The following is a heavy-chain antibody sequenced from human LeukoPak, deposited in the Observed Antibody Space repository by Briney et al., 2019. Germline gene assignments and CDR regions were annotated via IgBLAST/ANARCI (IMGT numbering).Heavy chain of an antibody. V-gene: IGHV1-2*06. Sequence: ASVKVSCKASGYTFTGYYMHWVRQAPGQGLEWMGRINPNSGGTNYAQKFQGRVTMTGDTSISTAYMELSRLRSDGTAVYYCARARVLRFLEWLPNSWGQGTLVTVSS. CDR3: ARARVLRFLEWLPNS. J-gene: IGHJ4*02. CDR1: GYTFTGYY. D-gene: IGHD3-3*01. CDR2: INPNSGGT.